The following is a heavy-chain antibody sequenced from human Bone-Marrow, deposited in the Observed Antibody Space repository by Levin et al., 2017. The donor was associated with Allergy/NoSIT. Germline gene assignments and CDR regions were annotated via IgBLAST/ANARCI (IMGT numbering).Heavy chain of an antibody. CDR2: IKQDGSEK. CDR1: GFTFSSYW. Sequence: GGSLRLSCAASGFTFSSYWMSWVRQAPGKGLEWVANIKQDGSEKYYVDSVKGRFTISRDNAKNSLYLQMNSLRAEDTAVYYCARDADTAMVRDAFDIWGQGTMVTVSS. J-gene: IGHJ3*02. D-gene: IGHD5-18*01. CDR3: ARDADTAMVRDAFDI. V-gene: IGHV3-7*01.